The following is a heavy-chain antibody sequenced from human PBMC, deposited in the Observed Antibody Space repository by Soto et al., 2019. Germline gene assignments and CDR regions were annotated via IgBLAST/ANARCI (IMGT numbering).Heavy chain of an antibody. CDR3: ARVCGADCHYGMDV. CDR2: IYYSGST. Sequence: TLSLTCTVSGGSISSGGYYWSWIRQHPGKGLEWIGYIYYSGSTYYNPSLKSRVTISVDTSKNQFSLKLSSVTAADTAVYYCARVCGADCHYGMDVWGQGTTVTVS. J-gene: IGHJ6*02. V-gene: IGHV4-31*03. CDR1: GGSISSGGYY. D-gene: IGHD2-21*02.